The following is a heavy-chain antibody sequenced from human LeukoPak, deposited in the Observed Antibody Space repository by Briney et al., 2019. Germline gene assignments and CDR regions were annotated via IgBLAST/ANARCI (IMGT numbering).Heavy chain of an antibody. CDR2: LNPNSGDT. D-gene: IGHD3-10*01. J-gene: IGHJ3*02. CDR1: GYTFTGSY. CDR3: ARGTTHLWFGEGGNALDI. Sequence: ASVKVSCKASGYTFTGSYLHWVRQAPGQGLEWMGWLNPNSGDTKDALKFQGRVTMTRDTSINTAYMELSRLTSDDTAVYYCARGTTHLWFGEGGNALDIWGQGTMVTVSS. V-gene: IGHV1-2*02.